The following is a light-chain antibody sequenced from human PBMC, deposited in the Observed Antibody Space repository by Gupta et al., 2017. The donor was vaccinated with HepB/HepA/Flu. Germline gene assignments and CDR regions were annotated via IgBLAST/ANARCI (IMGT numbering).Light chain of an antibody. CDR3: SSFTSGSTLLV. Sequence: QSALTQPPSVSGSPGQSVTISCTGTSSDVGSFNRVAWYQQPQGTAPKLMIYEVSNRPSEVPDRFSGSKSGNTATLTISGLQAEDEADYYCSSFTSGSTLLVFGGWTKLTVL. J-gene: IGLJ2*01. CDR2: EVS. CDR1: SSDVGSFNR. V-gene: IGLV2-18*02.